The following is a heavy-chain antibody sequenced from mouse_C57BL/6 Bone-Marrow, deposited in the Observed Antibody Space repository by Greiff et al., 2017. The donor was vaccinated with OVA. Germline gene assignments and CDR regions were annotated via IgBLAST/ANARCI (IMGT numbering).Heavy chain of an antibody. Sequence: VQLQQSGAELVRPGASVTLSCKASGYTFTDYEMHWVKQTPVHGLEWIGAIDPETCGTAYNQKFKGKAILTADKSSSTAYMELRSLTSEDSAVYYCTRLGTTVDYWGQGTTLTVSS. CDR1: GYTFTDYE. V-gene: IGHV1-15*01. J-gene: IGHJ2*01. CDR3: TRLGTTVDY. D-gene: IGHD1-1*01. CDR2: IDPETCGT.